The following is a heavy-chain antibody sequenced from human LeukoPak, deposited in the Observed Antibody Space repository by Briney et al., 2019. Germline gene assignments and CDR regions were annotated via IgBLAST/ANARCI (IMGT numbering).Heavy chain of an antibody. CDR1: GGSISSYY. D-gene: IGHD2-2*01. CDR3: ARSEGIVVVPTTFYFDY. V-gene: IGHV4-59*12. J-gene: IGHJ4*02. CDR2: IYYSGST. Sequence: PSETLSLTCTVSGGSISSYYWSWIRQPPGKGLEWIGYIYYSGSTNYNPSLKSRVTISVDTSENLFSLKLSSVTAADTAVYYCARSEGIVVVPTTFYFDYWGQGALVTVSS.